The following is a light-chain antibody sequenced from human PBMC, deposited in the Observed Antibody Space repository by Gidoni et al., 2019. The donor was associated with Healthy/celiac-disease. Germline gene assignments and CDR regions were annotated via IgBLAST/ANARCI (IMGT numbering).Light chain of an antibody. CDR1: QGISSY. V-gene: IGKV1-9*01. J-gene: IGKJ3*01. CDR2: AES. Sequence: DIQFTQSPSFLSASVGDRVTINCRASQGISSYLAWYQQKPGKAPKFLIYAESMLQIGVPSRFSGSGSGTEFNLTIISRQPEDFETYYCQQLNSYPRGFTFGHGTKVDIK. CDR3: QQLNSYPRGFT.